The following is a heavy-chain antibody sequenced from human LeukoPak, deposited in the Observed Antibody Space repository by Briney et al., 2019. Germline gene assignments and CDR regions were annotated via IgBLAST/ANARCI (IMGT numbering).Heavy chain of an antibody. J-gene: IGHJ4*02. CDR2: NSWNEDD. CDR3: AHPSFYYYDSSCSPFDC. Sequence: SGPTLVNPTQTLTLTCTFSGFSLSSRGVGVGWIRQPPGKALEWLTLNSWNEDDRYSPSLKSRLTITKDTTKNQVVLTMTNMDPVDTATYYCAHPSFYYYDSSCSPFDCWGQGTLVTASS. V-gene: IGHV2-5*01. D-gene: IGHD3-22*01. CDR1: GFSLSSRGVG.